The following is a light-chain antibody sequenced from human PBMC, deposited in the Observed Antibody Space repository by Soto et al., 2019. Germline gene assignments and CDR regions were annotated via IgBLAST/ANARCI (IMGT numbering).Light chain of an antibody. J-gene: IGKJ1*01. CDR1: QSVSSK. Sequence: EIVMTQSPATLSASPGERATLTCRASQSVSSKLAWYQQKPGQAPRLLIYGASTRATGIPARFSGCGSGTEFTLTISSLKAEAFAVYYCQQYNNWPGTFGQGTEVELK. V-gene: IGKV3-15*01. CDR3: QQYNNWPGT. CDR2: GAS.